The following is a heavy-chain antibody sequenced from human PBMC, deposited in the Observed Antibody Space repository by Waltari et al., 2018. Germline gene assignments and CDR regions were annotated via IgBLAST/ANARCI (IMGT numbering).Heavy chain of an antibody. CDR2: ISYDGSNK. D-gene: IGHD5-18*01. Sequence: QVQLVESGGGVVQPGRSLRLSCAASGFPFSSYGLHWCRQAPGKGLEWVAVISYDGSNKYSADSVKGRFTISRDNSKNTLYLQMNSLRAEDTAVYYCAKDLGSDTGMAPGVYWGQGTLVTVSS. J-gene: IGHJ4*02. CDR3: AKDLGSDTGMAPGVY. CDR1: GFPFSSYG. V-gene: IGHV3-30*18.